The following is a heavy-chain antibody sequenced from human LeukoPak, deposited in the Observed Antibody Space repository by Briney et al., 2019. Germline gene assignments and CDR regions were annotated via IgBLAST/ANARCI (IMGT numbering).Heavy chain of an antibody. V-gene: IGHV4-30-4*01. CDR1: GGSISSGDYY. CDR2: IYYSGST. Sequence: SQTLSLTCTVSGGSISSGDYYWSWIRQPPGKGLEWIGYIYYSGSTYYNPSLKSRVTISLDTSKNQFSLTLSSVTAADTAVYYCARARGYGSGFDPWGRGTLVTVSS. J-gene: IGHJ5*02. D-gene: IGHD3-10*01. CDR3: ARARGYGSGFDP.